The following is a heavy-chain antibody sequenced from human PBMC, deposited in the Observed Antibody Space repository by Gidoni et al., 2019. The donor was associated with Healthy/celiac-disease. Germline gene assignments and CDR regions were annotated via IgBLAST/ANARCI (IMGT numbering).Heavy chain of an antibody. Sequence: EVQLLESGGGLVQPGGSLRLSCAASGFTVSSYSLSWVRQAPGKGLEWVSAISGSGGSTYYADSVKGRFTISRDNSKNTLYLQMNSLRAEDTAVYYCAKCILWCKSPCGYWGQGTLVTVSS. D-gene: IGHD2-21*01. CDR2: ISGSGGST. CDR3: AKCILWCKSPCGY. CDR1: GFTVSSYS. V-gene: IGHV3-23*01. J-gene: IGHJ4*02.